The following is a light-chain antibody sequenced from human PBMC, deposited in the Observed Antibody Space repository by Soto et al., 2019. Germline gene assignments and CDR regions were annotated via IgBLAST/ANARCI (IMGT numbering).Light chain of an antibody. CDR2: GAS. CDR1: ENVRTF. CDR3: QQHSHWPPWT. Sequence: PGERATLSCRASENVRTFVDWYQQKPGQAPRLLIYGASNRATGIPARFSGSGSGTDFTLTISDLEPEDFAVYYCQQHSHWPPWTFGQGTRVEIQ. J-gene: IGKJ1*01. V-gene: IGKV3-11*01.